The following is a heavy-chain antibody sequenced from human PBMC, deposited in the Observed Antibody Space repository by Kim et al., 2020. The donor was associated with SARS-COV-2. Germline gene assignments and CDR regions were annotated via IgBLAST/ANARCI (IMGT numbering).Heavy chain of an antibody. V-gene: IGHV4-34*01. CDR1: GGSFSGYY. Sequence: SETLSLTCAVYGGSFSGYYWSWIRQPPGKGLEWIGEINHSGSTNYNPSLKSRVTISVDTSKNQFSLKLSSVTAADTAVYYCARGAIVGATLSYYYYGMDVWGQGTTVTVSS. CDR3: ARGAIVGATLSYYYYGMDV. CDR2: INHSGST. J-gene: IGHJ6*02. D-gene: IGHD1-26*01.